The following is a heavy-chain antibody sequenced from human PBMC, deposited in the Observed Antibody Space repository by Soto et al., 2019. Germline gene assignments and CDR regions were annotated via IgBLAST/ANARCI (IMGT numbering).Heavy chain of an antibody. D-gene: IGHD6-19*01. CDR2: ISAYNGNT. CDR1: GYTFTSYG. V-gene: IGHV1-18*04. CDR3: ARDRSIAVDDPYNWFDP. Sequence: ASVKVSCKASGYTFTSYGISWVRQAPGQGLEWMGWISAYNGNTNYAQKLQGRVTMTTDTSTSTAYMELRSLRSDDTAVYYCARDRSIAVDDPYNWFDPWGQGTLVTVSS. J-gene: IGHJ5*02.